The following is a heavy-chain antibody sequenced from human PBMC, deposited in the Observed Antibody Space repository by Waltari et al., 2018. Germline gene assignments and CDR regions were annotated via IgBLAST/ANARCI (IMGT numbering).Heavy chain of an antibody. CDR2: INTEGRDK. CDR3: ARDVPNGYFDY. Sequence: EVHLVQSGGGLIQPGGSLRLSCGVSGFTFKNYWMTWVRQAPGKGREGVAKINTEGRDKNYGDSGEGRFTIARENAQNAGDLQMNSLRAEDTAVYYCARDVPNGYFDYWGSGTLVTVSS. V-gene: IGHV3-7*01. J-gene: IGHJ4*02. CDR1: GFTFKNYW. D-gene: IGHD1-1*01.